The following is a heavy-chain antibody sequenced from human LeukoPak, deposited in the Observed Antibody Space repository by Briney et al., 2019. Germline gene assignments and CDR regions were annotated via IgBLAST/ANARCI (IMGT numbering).Heavy chain of an antibody. Sequence: PGGSLRLSCAASGFTFSSYSMNWVRQAPGKGLEWVSAISGSGRSTYYADSVKGRFTISRDNSKNTLYLQMNSLRAEDTAVYYCAKGSIAVALFYYMDVWGKGTTVTVSS. D-gene: IGHD6-19*01. CDR1: GFTFSSYS. CDR2: ISGSGRST. CDR3: AKGSIAVALFYYMDV. V-gene: IGHV3-23*01. J-gene: IGHJ6*03.